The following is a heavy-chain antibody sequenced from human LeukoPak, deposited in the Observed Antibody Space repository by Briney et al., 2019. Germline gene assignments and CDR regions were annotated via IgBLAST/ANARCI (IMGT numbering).Heavy chain of an antibody. CDR2: ISGSGGST. CDR1: GFTFSSYA. V-gene: IGHV3-23*01. D-gene: IGHD6-13*01. Sequence: GGSLRLSCAASGFTFSSYAMSWVRQAPGKGLEWVSAISGSGGSTYYADSVKGRFTISRDNSKNTLYLQMNSLRAEDTAVYYCAKGCSTYSITSYWYFDLWGRGTLVTVSS. CDR3: AKGCSTYSITSYWYFDL. J-gene: IGHJ2*01.